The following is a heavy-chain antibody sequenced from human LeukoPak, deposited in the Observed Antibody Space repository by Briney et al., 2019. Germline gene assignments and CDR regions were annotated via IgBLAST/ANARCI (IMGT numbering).Heavy chain of an antibody. V-gene: IGHV3-9*01. CDR3: ARAITMVRGVTVWYYYYYMDV. CDR2: ISWNSGSI. D-gene: IGHD3-10*01. Sequence: GGSLRLSCAASGFTFDDYAMHWVRQAPGKGLEWVSGISWNSGSIGYADSVKGRFTISRDNAKNSLYLQMNSLRAEDTAVYYCARAITMVRGVTVWYYYYYMDVWGKGTTVTVSS. CDR1: GFTFDDYA. J-gene: IGHJ6*03.